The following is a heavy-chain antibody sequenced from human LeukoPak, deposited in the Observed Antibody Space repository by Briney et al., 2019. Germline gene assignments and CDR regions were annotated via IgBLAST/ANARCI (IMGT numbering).Heavy chain of an antibody. CDR2: ISYDGSNK. V-gene: IGHV3-30-3*01. D-gene: IGHD5-12*01. CDR1: GFTFSSYA. CDR3: ARDPQGGRWLQLLVTDAFDI. J-gene: IGHJ3*02. Sequence: GGSLSLSCAASGFTFSSYAMHWVRQAPGKGLEWVAVISYDGSNKYYADSVKGRLTISRDNSKDTLYLQMNSLRAEDTAVYYCARDPQGGRWLQLLVTDAFDIWGQGTMVTVSS.